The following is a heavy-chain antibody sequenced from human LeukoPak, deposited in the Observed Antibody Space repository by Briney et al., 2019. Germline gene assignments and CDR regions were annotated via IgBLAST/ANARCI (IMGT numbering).Heavy chain of an antibody. CDR1: GFTFSSYS. V-gene: IGHV3-48*04. CDR3: ASSYYDFWSGYYDAFDI. D-gene: IGHD3-3*01. J-gene: IGHJ3*02. CDR2: ISSSSSTI. Sequence: GGSLRLSCAASGFTFSSYSMNWVRQAPGKGLEWVSYISSSSSTIYYADSVKGRFTISRDNAKNSLYLQMNSLRAEDTAVYYCASSYYDFWSGYYDAFDIWGQGTMVTVSS.